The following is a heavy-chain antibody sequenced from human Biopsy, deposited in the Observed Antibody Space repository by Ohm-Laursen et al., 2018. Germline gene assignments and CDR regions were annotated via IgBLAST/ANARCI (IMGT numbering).Heavy chain of an antibody. CDR1: GGSINSYY. CDR3: ARLGNFWNAEDGLDL. D-gene: IGHD3-3*01. V-gene: IGHV4-4*07. Sequence: SDTLSLTCTVSGGSINSYYWSWMRQPAGKGLEWIGRLFTSGTTNYSPSLNNRVTMSVDTSKNQFSLRLTSVTAADTAVYYCARLGNFWNAEDGLDLWGLGTMVTVSS. J-gene: IGHJ3*01. CDR2: LFTSGTT.